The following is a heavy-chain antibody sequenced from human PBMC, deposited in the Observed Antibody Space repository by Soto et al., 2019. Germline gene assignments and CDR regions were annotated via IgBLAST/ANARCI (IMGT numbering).Heavy chain of an antibody. V-gene: IGHV3-74*01. Sequence: EVQLVESGGGLVQPGGSLRLSCSASGFTFSSYWMHWVRQAPGKGLVWVSYINNDGSRTAYADSVNGRFTISRDNAKSTLYLQMNSLRAEDRAVYYCRYFDIRGFHSWGQGTLVTVSS. CDR3: RYFDIRGFHS. D-gene: IGHD3-22*01. CDR2: INNDGSRT. J-gene: IGHJ4*02. CDR1: GFTFSSYW.